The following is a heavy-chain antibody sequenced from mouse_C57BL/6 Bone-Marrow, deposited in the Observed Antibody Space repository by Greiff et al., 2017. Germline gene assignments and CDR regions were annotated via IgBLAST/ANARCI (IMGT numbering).Heavy chain of an antibody. V-gene: IGHV1-53*01. CDR3: ASPIYYGAMDY. J-gene: IGHJ4*01. Sequence: QVQLQQPGTELVKPGASVKLSCTASGYTFTSYWMHWVKQRPGQGLEWIGNINPSNGGTNYNETFKSKATLTVDKSSSTAYMQLSSLTSEDSAVYYCASPIYYGAMDYWGQGTSVTVSS. CDR2: INPSNGGT. D-gene: IGHD1-1*01. CDR1: GYTFTSYW.